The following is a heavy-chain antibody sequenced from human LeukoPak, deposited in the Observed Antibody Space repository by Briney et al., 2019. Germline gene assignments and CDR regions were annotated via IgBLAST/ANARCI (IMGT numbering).Heavy chain of an antibody. D-gene: IGHD2-15*01. Sequence: KPSETLSLTCTVSGGSISSYYWSWIRQPPGKGLEWIGYIYYSGSTNYHPSLKSRVTISVDTSKNQFSLKLSSVTAADTAVYYCARQLYCSGGSCFDYWGQGTLVTVSS. CDR3: ARQLYCSGGSCFDY. CDR2: IYYSGST. J-gene: IGHJ4*02. CDR1: GGSISSYY. V-gene: IGHV4-59*08.